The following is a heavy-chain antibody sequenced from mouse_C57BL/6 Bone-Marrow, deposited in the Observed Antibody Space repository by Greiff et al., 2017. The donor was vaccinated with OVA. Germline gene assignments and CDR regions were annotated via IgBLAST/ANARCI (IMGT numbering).Heavy chain of an antibody. V-gene: IGHV1-53*01. CDR1: GYTFTSYW. CDR2: INPSNGGT. CDR3: ASKGGYYYGSSYLFAY. J-gene: IGHJ3*01. Sequence: QVQLQQPGTELVKPGASVKLSCKASGYTFTSYWMHWVKQRPGQGLEWIGNINPSNGGTNYNEKFKSKATLTVDKSSSTAYMQLSSLTSEDSAVYYCASKGGYYYGSSYLFAYWGQGTLVTVSA. D-gene: IGHD1-1*01.